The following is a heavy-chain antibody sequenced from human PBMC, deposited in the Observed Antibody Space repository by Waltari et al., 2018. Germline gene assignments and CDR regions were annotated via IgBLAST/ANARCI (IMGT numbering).Heavy chain of an antibody. V-gene: IGHV4-39*01. CDR3: AVGRGIFDI. CDR2: IYCSGVT. J-gene: IGHJ3*02. Sequence: LQLQESGPGLMKPSETLSLTCTVSPGSITTYGYYWGWIRQPPGKGLAWIGSIYCSGVTYSAPSLGRRVIISIDTSESRISLGLNSVTAADTAVYYCAVGRGIFDIWGQGTVVTVSS. D-gene: IGHD6-13*01. CDR1: PGSITTYGYY.